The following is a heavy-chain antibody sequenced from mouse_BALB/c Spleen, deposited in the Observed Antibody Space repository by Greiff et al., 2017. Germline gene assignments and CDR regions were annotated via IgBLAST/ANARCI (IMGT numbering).Heavy chain of an antibody. D-gene: IGHD2-3*01. Sequence: QVQLQQSGAELVKPGASVKLSCKASGYTFTSYYMYWVKQRPGQGLEWIGEINPSNGGTNFNEKFKSKATLTVDKSSSTAYMQLSSLTSEDSAVYYCTREGLDGYSAWFAYWGQGTLVTVSA. CDR2: INPSNGGT. CDR3: TREGLDGYSAWFAY. J-gene: IGHJ3*01. V-gene: IGHV1S81*02. CDR1: GYTFTSYY.